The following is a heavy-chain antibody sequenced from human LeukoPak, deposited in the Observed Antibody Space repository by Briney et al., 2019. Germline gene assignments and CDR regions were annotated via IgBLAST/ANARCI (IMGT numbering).Heavy chain of an antibody. CDR1: GFTFSSYA. V-gene: IGHV3-23*01. CDR3: ASRSSVAGTGPG. D-gene: IGHD6-13*01. CDR2: ISGSGGST. J-gene: IGHJ4*02. Sequence: GGSLRLSCAASGFTFSSYAMSWVRQAPGKGLEWVSAISGSGGSTYYADSGKGRFTISRDNSKNTLYLQMNSLRAEDTAVYYCASRSSVAGTGPGWGQGTLVTVSS.